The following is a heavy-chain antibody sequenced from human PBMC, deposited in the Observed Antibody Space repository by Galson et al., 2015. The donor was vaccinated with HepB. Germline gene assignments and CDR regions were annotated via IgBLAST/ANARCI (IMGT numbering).Heavy chain of an antibody. V-gene: IGHV1-69*13. CDR3: ARDPIPGEAVAGTGQGY. Sequence: SVKVSCKASGGTFSSYAISWVRQAPGQGLEWMGGIIPIFGTANYAQKFQGRVTITADESTSTAYMELSSLRSEDTAVYYCARDPIPGEAVAGTGQGYWGQGTLVTVSS. D-gene: IGHD6-19*01. J-gene: IGHJ4*02. CDR2: IIPIFGTA. CDR1: GGTFSSYA.